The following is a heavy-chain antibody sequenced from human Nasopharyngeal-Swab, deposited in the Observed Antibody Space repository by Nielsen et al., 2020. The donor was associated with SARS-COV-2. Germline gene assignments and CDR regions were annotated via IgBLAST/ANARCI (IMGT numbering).Heavy chain of an antibody. J-gene: IGHJ4*02. V-gene: IGHV3-21*01. D-gene: IGHD6-19*01. CDR3: ARESGGWQPYFDS. CDR2: ITSTGAYI. Sequence: WIRQPPGKGLEWVSSITSTGAYIYYGGSVKGRFTISRDNARKSLYLQMNSLRAEDTAVYYCARESGGWQPYFDSWGQGAPVTVSS.